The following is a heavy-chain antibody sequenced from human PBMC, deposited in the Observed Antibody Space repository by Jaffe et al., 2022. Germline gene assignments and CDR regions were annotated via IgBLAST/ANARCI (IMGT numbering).Heavy chain of an antibody. CDR3: ARDSGYYGSGSYYKPPWISAPADFDY. V-gene: IGHV7-4-1*02. CDR1: GYTFTSYA. Sequence: QVQLVQSGSELKKPGASVKVSCKASGYTFTSYAMNWVRQAPGQGLEWMGWINTNTGNPTYAQGFTGRFVFSLDTSVSTAYLQISSLKAEDTAVYYCARDSGYYGSGSYYKPPWISAPADFDYWGQGTLVTVSS. J-gene: IGHJ4*02. CDR2: INTNTGNP. D-gene: IGHD3-10*01.